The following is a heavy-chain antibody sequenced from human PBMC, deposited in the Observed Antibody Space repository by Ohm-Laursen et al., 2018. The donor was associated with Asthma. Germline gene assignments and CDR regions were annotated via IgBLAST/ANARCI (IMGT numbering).Heavy chain of an antibody. CDR1: GGSISSYY. CDR2: IYYSGST. Sequence: GTLSLTCTVSGGSISSYYWSWIRQPPGKGLEWIGYIYYSGSTNYNPSLKSRVTISVDTSKNQFSLKLSSVTAADTAVYYCARDHYWGQGTLVTVSS. CDR3: ARDHY. J-gene: IGHJ4*02. V-gene: IGHV4-59*12.